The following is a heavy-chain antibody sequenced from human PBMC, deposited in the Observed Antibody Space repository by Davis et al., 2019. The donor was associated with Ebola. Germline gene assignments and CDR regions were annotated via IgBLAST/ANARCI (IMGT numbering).Heavy chain of an antibody. D-gene: IGHD3-10*01. CDR3: ARDPLGVRGVPNWFDP. Sequence: GGSLRLSCAASGFTVSTNYMSWVRQAPGKGLEWVSVIYSGGSTYYADSVKGRFTISRDNSKNTLYLQMNSLRAEDTAVYYCARDPLGVRGVPNWFDPWGQGTLVTVSS. CDR2: IYSGGST. V-gene: IGHV3-66*01. CDR1: GFTVSTNY. J-gene: IGHJ5*02.